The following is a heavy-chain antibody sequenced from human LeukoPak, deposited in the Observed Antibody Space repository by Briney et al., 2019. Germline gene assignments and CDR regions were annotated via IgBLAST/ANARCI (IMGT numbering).Heavy chain of an antibody. V-gene: IGHV5-51*01. CDR3: ARIYCGGDCYDYYFDY. D-gene: IGHD2-21*01. CDR2: IYPGDSDT. J-gene: IGHJ4*02. Sequence: GESLKISCKGSGSRFTSYWIGWVRQMPGKGLEWMGIIYPGDSDTRYSPSFQGQVTISADKSISTAYLQWSSLKASDTAMYYCARIYCGGDCYDYYFDYWGQGTLVTVSS. CDR1: GSRFTSYW.